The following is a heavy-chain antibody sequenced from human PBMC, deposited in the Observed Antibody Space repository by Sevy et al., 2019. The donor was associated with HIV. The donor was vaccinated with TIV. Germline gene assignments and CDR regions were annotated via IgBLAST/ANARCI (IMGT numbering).Heavy chain of an antibody. CDR1: GLTFGDYS. D-gene: IGHD2-2*01. V-gene: IGHV3-49*03. CDR3: IRGGANTSPADY. Sequence: GGSLRLSCTASGLTFGDYSMSWFRQAPGKGLEWVGFIRSKAYGGTTAYAASVKGRFTILRDDSKSIAYLQMNSLITEDTAVYYCIRGGANTSPADYWGQGTLVTVSS. J-gene: IGHJ4*02. CDR2: IRSKAYGGTT.